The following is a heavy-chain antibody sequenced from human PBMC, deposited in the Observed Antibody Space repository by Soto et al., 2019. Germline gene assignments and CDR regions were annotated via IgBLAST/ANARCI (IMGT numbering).Heavy chain of an antibody. Sequence: EVQLLESGGGLVQPGGPLRLSCEASGFNFRNHAMTWVRQAPGKGPEWVSSISRSGDITYYVDSVKGRFIISRDNSKNTLYLQMNGLSAEDAAIYYCVKDWSGEKCPCMDVWGQGTTVTVS. CDR2: ISRSGDIT. CDR3: VKDWSGEKCPCMDV. V-gene: IGHV3-23*01. J-gene: IGHJ6*02. CDR1: GFNFRNHA. D-gene: IGHD3-3*01.